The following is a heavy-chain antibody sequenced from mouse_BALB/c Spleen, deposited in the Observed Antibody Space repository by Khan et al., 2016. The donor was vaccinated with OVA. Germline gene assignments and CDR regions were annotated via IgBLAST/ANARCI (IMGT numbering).Heavy chain of an antibody. Sequence: EVQRVESGGGLVKPGGSLKLSCAASGFTFSTYAMSWVRQTPEKRLEWVATISSDGDYTYFPDNVTGRFTISRDNAKTTLCLQMTSLRSEDTAMYYCARSPYGNVAYWGQGTLVTVSA. D-gene: IGHD2-1*01. CDR3: ARSPYGNVAY. J-gene: IGHJ3*01. V-gene: IGHV5-9-3*01. CDR2: ISSDGDYT. CDR1: GFTFSTYA.